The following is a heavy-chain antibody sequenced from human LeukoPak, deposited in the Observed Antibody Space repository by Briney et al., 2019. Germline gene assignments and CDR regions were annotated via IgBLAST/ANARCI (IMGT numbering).Heavy chain of an antibody. D-gene: IGHD1-26*01. Sequence: PRGSLSLSCAASGLTFINYAMSWFRQAPGKGLEWVSGITSGFTPHYADSVKGRFAISRDNSKNTFHLQMNSLRAEDTAVHYCAKDYSDTRVGDVFFEYWGQGTLVTVSS. CDR1: GLTFINYA. CDR3: AKDYSDTRVGDVFFEY. J-gene: IGHJ4*02. CDR2: ITSGFTP. V-gene: IGHV3-23*01.